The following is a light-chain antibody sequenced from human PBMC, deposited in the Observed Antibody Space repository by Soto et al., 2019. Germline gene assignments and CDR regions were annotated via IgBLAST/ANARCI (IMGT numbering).Light chain of an antibody. CDR2: GAS. V-gene: IGKV3-15*01. CDR1: HSVSGN. J-gene: IGKJ1*01. CDR3: QQYNNWPRT. Sequence: IVLTQSPATLSVSPGERATLSCRASHSVSGNLAWYQQKPGQAPRLLIYGASTRATGIPARFSGSGSGTEFTLTISSLQSEDFAVYYCQQYNNWPRTFGQGTKVDIK.